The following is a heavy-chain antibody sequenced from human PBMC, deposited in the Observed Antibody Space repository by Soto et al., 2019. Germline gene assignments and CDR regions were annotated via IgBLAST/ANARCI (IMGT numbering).Heavy chain of an antibody. CDR2: IYSGGST. CDR3: ARDHDSSSSRYYYYGMDV. J-gene: IGHJ6*02. Sequence: GSLRLSCAAPGFTVSSNYMIWVRQAPGKXLEWVSVIYSGGSTYYADSVKGRFTISRDNSKNTLYLQMNSLRAEDTAVYYCARDHDSSSSRYYYYGMDVWGQGSTVTVSS. CDR1: GFTVSSNY. D-gene: IGHD6-6*01. V-gene: IGHV3-53*01.